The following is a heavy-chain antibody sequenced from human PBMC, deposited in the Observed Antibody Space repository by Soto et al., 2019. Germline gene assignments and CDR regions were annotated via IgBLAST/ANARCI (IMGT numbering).Heavy chain of an antibody. D-gene: IGHD3-22*01. V-gene: IGHV1-69*13. CDR3: ARRTYYYDSSGYSRNYYYYGMDV. CDR2: IIPIFGTA. J-gene: IGHJ6*02. CDR1: GGTFSSYA. Sequence: SVKVSCKASGGTFSSYAISWVRQAPGQGLEWMGGIIPIFGTANDAQKFQGRVTITADESTSTAYMELSSLRSEDTAVYYCARRTYYYDSSGYSRNYYYYGMDVWGQGTTVTVSS.